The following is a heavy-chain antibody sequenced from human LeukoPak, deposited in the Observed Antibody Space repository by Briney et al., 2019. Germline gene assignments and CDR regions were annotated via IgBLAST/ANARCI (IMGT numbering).Heavy chain of an antibody. D-gene: IGHD3-16*01. CDR1: GFTLSTYW. CDR3: ASWGAGGNS. Sequence: GGSLRLSCAASGFTLSTYWMNWVRQVPGKGLDWVANINPDGSGKRYVDSVKGRFTIARDNADNSLSLQMNSLTAEDTAVYYCASWGAGGNSWGQGTLVTVSS. CDR2: INPDGSGK. V-gene: IGHV3-7*01. J-gene: IGHJ4*02.